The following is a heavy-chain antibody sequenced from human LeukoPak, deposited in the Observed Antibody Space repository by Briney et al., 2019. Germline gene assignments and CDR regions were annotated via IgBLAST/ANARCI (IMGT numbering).Heavy chain of an antibody. J-gene: IGHJ4*02. CDR3: AREGNDSSGYVDY. V-gene: IGHV4-59*01. CDR1: GGSISNYY. D-gene: IGHD3-22*01. CDR2: IYYSGST. Sequence: SETLSPTCTVSGGSISNYYWSWIRQPPGKGLEWIGYIYYSGSTNYNPSLKSRVTISVDTSKNQFSLKLSSVTAADTAVYYCAREGNDSSGYVDYWGQGTLVTVSS.